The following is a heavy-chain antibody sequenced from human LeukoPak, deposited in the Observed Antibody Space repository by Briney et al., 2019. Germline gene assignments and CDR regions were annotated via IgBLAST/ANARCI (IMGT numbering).Heavy chain of an antibody. CDR2: IYGSGST. CDR3: ARQVRAYSGFDY. Sequence: PSETLSLTCTVSGGSISNYYRSWIRQPPGKGLEWIGYIYGSGSTHYNPSLKSRVTMSVDTSKNQFSLKLTSVTAADTDVYYCARQVRAYSGFDYWGQGTLVTVSS. J-gene: IGHJ4*02. V-gene: IGHV4-59*08. CDR1: GGSISNYY. D-gene: IGHD1-26*01.